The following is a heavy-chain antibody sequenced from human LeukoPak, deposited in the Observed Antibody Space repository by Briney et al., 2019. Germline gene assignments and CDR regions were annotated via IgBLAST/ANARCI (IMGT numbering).Heavy chain of an antibody. J-gene: IGHJ4*02. Sequence: ASVKVSCKASGYTFTSYYMHWVRQAPGQGLEWMGIINPSGGSTSYAQKFQGRVTMTRDTSTSTVYMELSSLGSEDTAVYYCARISGSYYDSIWGQGTLVTVSS. CDR1: GYTFTSYY. V-gene: IGHV1-46*01. D-gene: IGHD1-26*01. CDR3: ARISGSYYDSI. CDR2: INPSGGST.